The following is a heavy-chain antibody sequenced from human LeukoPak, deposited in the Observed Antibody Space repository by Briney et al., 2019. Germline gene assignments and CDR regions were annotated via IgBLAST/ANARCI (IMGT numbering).Heavy chain of an antibody. V-gene: IGHV3-23*01. CDR1: GFTFSSYG. D-gene: IGHD5-12*01. CDR3: AKGWISPFDY. Sequence: GGSLRLSCTASGFTFSSYGMSWVRQAPGKGLDWVSAISGSGGSTYYADSVKGRFSISRDNSKNTLYLQMNSLRAEDTAVYYCAKGWISPFDYWGQGTLVTVSS. J-gene: IGHJ4*02. CDR2: ISGSGGST.